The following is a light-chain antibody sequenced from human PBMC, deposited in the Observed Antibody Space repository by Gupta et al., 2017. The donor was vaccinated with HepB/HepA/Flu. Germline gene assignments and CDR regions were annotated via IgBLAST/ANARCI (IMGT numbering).Light chain of an antibody. CDR3: QAWDNSIVV. CDR2: QDT. V-gene: IGLV3-1*01. Sequence: SYELTQPSSVSVSPGQTASITCSGDKLGNKYACWYQQKPGQSPVLVIYQDTKRPSGIPERFSGSNSGNTATLTISGTQPMDEADYYCQAWDNSIVVFGGGTKLTVL. J-gene: IGLJ2*01. CDR1: KLGNKY.